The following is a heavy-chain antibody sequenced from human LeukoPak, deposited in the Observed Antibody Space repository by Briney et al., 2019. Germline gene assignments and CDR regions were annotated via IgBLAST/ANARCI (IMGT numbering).Heavy chain of an antibody. J-gene: IGHJ4*02. CDR3: ARERTASGYPIDY. CDR2: ISSSSSTV. V-gene: IGHV3-48*02. CDR1: GFTFSSYS. Sequence: QPGGSLRLSCAASGFTFSSYSMNWVRQAPGKGLEWVSYISSSSSTVYYADSVKGRFTISRDNAKNSLYLQMNSLRDEDTAVYYCARERTASGYPIDYWGQGTLVTVSS. D-gene: IGHD3-22*01.